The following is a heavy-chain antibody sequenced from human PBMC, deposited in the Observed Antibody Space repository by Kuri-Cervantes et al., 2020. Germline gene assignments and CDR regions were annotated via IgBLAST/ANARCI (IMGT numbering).Heavy chain of an antibody. CDR2: ISYDGSNK. J-gene: IGHJ4*02. V-gene: IGHV3-30-3*01. CDR3: AKATDYGVRATADY. Sequence: GGSLRLSCAASGFTFSSYAMHWVRQAPGKGLEWVAVISYDGSNKYYADSVKGRFTIFRDNSKNTLYLQMNSLRAEDTALYYCAKATDYGVRATADYWGQGTLVTVSS. D-gene: IGHD4-17*01. CDR1: GFTFSSYA.